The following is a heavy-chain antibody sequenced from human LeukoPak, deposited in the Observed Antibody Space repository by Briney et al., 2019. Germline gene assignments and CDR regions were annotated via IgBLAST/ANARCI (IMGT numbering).Heavy chain of an antibody. J-gene: IGHJ4*02. V-gene: IGHV3-9*01. CDR3: AKDWAATVRGTDY. CDR1: GFTFDDYA. D-gene: IGHD4-17*01. Sequence: GGSLRLSCAASGFTFDDYAMHWVRQAPGKGLEGFSGINWNSDNIGYADSVKGRFTISRDNAKNSLYLQMNSLRAEDTALYYCAKDWAATVRGTDYWGQGTLVTVSS. CDR2: INWNSDNI.